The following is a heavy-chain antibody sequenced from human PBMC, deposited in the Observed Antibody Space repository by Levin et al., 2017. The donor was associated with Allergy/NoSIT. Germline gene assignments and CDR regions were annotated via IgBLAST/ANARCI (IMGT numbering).Heavy chain of an antibody. CDR2: IYYSGST. CDR3: ARSSGVGALYYFDY. CDR1: GGSVSSGSYY. V-gene: IGHV4-61*01. Sequence: SETLSLTCTVSGGSVSSGSYYWSWIRQPPGKGLEWIGYIYYSGSTNYNPSLKSRVTISVDTSKNQFSLKLSSVTAADTAVYYCARSSGVGALYYFDYWGQGTLVTVSS. D-gene: IGHD1-26*01. J-gene: IGHJ4*02.